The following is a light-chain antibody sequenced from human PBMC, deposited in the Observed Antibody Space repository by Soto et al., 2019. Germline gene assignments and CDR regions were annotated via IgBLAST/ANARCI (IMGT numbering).Light chain of an antibody. V-gene: IGLV2-14*03. J-gene: IGLJ1*01. Sequence: QSALTQPASVSGSPGQSITISCTGTSSDVGGYNYVSWYQQHPGKAPKLMIYDFNSRPSGVSNRFSGSKYGNTASLTISGLQAEDEADYYCSSYTSSGTRVFGAGTKLTVL. CDR2: DFN. CDR1: SSDVGGYNY. CDR3: SSYTSSGTRV.